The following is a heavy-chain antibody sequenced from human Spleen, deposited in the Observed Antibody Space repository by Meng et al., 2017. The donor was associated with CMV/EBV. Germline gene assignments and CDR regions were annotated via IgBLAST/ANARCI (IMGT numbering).Heavy chain of an antibody. CDR1: GFTFSSYA. Sequence: GESLKISCAASGFTFSSYAMNWVRQAPGKGLEWVSGISDRGGSTYYADSVKGRFTISRDNSKKTLYLQMKSLRADDTAAYYCAKDGLWFGEPLDCWGQGTLVTVSS. J-gene: IGHJ4*02. D-gene: IGHD3-10*01. V-gene: IGHV3-23*01. CDR3: AKDGLWFGEPLDC. CDR2: ISDRGGST.